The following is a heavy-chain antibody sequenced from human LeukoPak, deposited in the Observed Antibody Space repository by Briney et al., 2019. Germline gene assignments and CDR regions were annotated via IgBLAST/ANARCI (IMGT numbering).Heavy chain of an antibody. Sequence: GGSLRLSCAPSGFTFSSHAMHWVRQAPDKGLEWVALISYDGSNSYYADSLKGRFTISRDNSKNTLYLQMNSLRAEDTAVYYCARGGSGSYYYYFYYMDVWGKGTTVTVSS. CDR1: GFTFSSHA. D-gene: IGHD1-26*01. CDR2: ISYDGSNS. CDR3: ARGGSGSYYYYFYYMDV. J-gene: IGHJ6*03. V-gene: IGHV3-30*01.